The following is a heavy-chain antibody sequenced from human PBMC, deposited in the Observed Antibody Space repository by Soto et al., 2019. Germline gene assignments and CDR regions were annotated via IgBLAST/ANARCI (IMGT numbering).Heavy chain of an antibody. J-gene: IGHJ5*02. CDR1: GGSFSGYY. D-gene: IGHD3-3*01. V-gene: IGHV4-34*01. CDR2: LNHSGST. CDR3: ARGHTAYYDFWSGYYATNWFDP. Sequence: PSVTLSLTCAVYGGSFSGYYWSWIRQPPGEGLEGRGELNHSGSTNYKQSLKSRVTISVDTSKNQFSLKLSSVTAADTAVYYCARGHTAYYDFWSGYYATNWFDPWGKGTLVPVS.